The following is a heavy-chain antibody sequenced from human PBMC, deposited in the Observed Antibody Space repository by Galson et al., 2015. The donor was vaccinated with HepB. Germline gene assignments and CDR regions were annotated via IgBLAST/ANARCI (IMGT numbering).Heavy chain of an antibody. V-gene: IGHV3-33*01. CDR2: IWYDGSNK. Sequence: SLRLSCAASGFTFSSYGMHWVRQAPGKGLEWVAVIWYDGSNKYYGDSVKGRFTISRDNSKNTLYLQMNSLRAEDTAVYYCARGKWELLRPYYGMDVWGQGTTVTVSS. CDR1: GFTFSSYG. CDR3: ARGKWELLRPYYGMDV. J-gene: IGHJ6*02. D-gene: IGHD1-26*01.